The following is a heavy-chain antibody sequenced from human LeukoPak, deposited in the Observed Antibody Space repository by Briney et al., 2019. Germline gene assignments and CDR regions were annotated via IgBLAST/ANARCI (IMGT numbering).Heavy chain of an antibody. CDR1: GFTFSNYW. Sequence: GGSLRLSCAASGFTFSNYWMTWVRQAPGKGLEWVGNIKQDGSEKYYVDSVKGRFTISRDNAKNSLYLQMNSLRAEDTAVYYCARDRYQNSGWYSDYYYMDVWGKGTTVTVSS. V-gene: IGHV3-7*01. CDR3: ARDRYQNSGWYSDYYYMDV. D-gene: IGHD6-19*01. CDR2: IKQDGSEK. J-gene: IGHJ6*03.